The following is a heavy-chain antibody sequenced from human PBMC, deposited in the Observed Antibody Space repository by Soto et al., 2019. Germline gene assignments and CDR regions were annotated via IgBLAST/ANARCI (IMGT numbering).Heavy chain of an antibody. CDR3: AKGIGSSWSLDV. CDR1: GFTFSSYG. V-gene: IGHV3-30*18. D-gene: IGHD6-13*01. CDR2: ISYDGSNK. J-gene: IGHJ6*02. Sequence: GGSLRLSCAAPGFTFSSYGMHWVRQAPGKGLEWVAVISYDGSNKYYADSVKGRFTISRDNSKNTLYLQMNSLRAEDTAVYYCAKGIGSSWSLDVWGQGTTVTVSS.